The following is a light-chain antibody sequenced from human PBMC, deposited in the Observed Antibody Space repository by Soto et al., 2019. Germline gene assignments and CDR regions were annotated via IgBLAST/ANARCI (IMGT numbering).Light chain of an antibody. CDR3: QQYGTSLYP. CDR2: GAS. J-gene: IGKJ2*01. V-gene: IGKV3-20*01. Sequence: LLLTQSPGTLSLSPGERATLSCRASQSIDKSFLAWYQQKPGQAPRLLIYGASTRATGIPDRFSGSGSGTDFTLTINRLEPEDFALYYCQQYGTSLYPFGQGTKLEIK. CDR1: QSIDKSF.